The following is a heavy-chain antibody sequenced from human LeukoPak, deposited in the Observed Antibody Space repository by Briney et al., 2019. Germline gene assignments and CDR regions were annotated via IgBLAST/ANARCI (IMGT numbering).Heavy chain of an antibody. CDR3: ARDLVGSYPFDY. V-gene: IGHV3-21*01. J-gene: IGHJ4*02. Sequence: GGSLRLPCAASGFTFSSYSMNWVRQAPGKGLEWVSSISSSSSYIYYADSVKGRFTISRDNAKNSLYLQMNSLRAEDTAVYYCARDLVGSYPFDYWGQGTLVTVSS. CDR2: ISSSSSYI. D-gene: IGHD1-26*01. CDR1: GFTFSSYS.